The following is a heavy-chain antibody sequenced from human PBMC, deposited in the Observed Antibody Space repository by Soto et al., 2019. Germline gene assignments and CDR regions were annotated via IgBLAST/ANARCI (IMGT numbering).Heavy chain of an antibody. J-gene: IGHJ4*01. CDR1: EGTFNSYA. CDR3: ASGASRWYPSVFDS. CDR2: IIPYYSTL. V-gene: IGHV1-69*01. D-gene: IGHD2-15*01. Sequence: QAQVVQSGAEVRKPGSSVKLSCKASEGTFNSYAIAWVRQAPGQGLEWMGGIIPYYSTLNYAQKFPDRVTITATDSTNTVYMELSSLRSYDTAGYSCASGASRWYPSVFDSWAHGTLVTVSS.